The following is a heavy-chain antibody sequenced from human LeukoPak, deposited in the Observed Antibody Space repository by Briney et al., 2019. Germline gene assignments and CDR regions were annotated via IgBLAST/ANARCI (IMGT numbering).Heavy chain of an antibody. CDR2: INHSGST. CDR1: GGSFSGYY. J-gene: IGHJ4*02. D-gene: IGHD3-10*01. Sequence: ASETLSLTCAVYGGSFSGYYWSWIRQPPGKGLEWIGEINHSGSTNYNPSLKSRVTISVDTSKNQFSLKLSSVTAADTAVYYCARGGPYGSGYWGQGTLVTVSS. CDR3: ARGGPYGSGY. V-gene: IGHV4-34*01.